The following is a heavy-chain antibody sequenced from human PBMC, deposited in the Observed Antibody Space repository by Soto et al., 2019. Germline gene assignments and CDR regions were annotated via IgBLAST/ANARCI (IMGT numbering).Heavy chain of an antibody. D-gene: IGHD6-19*01. CDR2: IIPIFGTA. J-gene: IGHJ4*02. Sequence: ASVKVSCKASGGTFSSYAISWVRQAPGQGLEWMGGIIPIFGTANYAQKFQGRVTITADESTSTAYMELSSLRSEDTAVYYCARVRDSSGVLRYFDYWGQGTLVTVSS. CDR3: ARVRDSSGVLRYFDY. CDR1: GGTFSSYA. V-gene: IGHV1-69*13.